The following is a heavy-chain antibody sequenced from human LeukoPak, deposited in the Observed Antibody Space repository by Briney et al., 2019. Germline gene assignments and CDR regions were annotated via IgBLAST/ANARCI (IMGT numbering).Heavy chain of an antibody. CDR2: IYAGNGNT. J-gene: IGHJ4*02. CDR1: GYTFTSYA. D-gene: IGHD6-6*01. V-gene: IGHV1-3*01. CDR3: ARDSISSSFNY. Sequence: ASVNVSCKASGYTFTSYAMHWVRQAPGQRLEWMGWIYAGNGNTKYSQKFQGRVTITRDTSASTAYMELSSLRSEDTAVYYCARDSISSSFNYWGQGTLVTVSS.